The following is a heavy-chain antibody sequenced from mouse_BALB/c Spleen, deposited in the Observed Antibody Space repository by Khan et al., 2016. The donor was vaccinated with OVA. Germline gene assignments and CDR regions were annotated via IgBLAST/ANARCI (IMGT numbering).Heavy chain of an antibody. Sequence: QIQLVQSGAELAKPGASVKMSCKASGYTFTNYWMHWVKQRPGQGLEWIGYINPSTGYTEYNQKFKDKATLTADKSSSTAYMQLSSLSSEDSAVFYFVNHGRCSAWFTYWGQGTLVTVSA. CDR2: INPSTGYT. V-gene: IGHV1-7*01. D-gene: IGHD1-1*01. CDR1: GYTFTNYW. CDR3: VNHGRCSAWFTY. J-gene: IGHJ3*01.